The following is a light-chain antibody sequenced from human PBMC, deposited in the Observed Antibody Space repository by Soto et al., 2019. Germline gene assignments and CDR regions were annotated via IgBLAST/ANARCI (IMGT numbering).Light chain of an antibody. J-gene: IGLJ2*01. CDR3: RSYTSDTTHVV. CDR1: SSDVGLYNY. Sequence: QSALTQPASVSGSPGQSITISCTGSSSDVGLYNYVSWYQQHPGKAPKLMIYDVNDRPSGVSDRFSGSKSGNTASLTISGLQAGDEADYFCRSYTSDTTHVVFGGGTKLTVL. V-gene: IGLV2-14*03. CDR2: DVN.